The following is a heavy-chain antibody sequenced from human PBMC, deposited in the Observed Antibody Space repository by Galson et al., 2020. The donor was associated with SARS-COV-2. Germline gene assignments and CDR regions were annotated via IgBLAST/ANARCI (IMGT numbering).Heavy chain of an antibody. CDR3: AKAAENGYSSGWYLGDYFDY. Sequence: SCAASGFTFSSYGMHWVRQAPGKGLEWVAVISYDGSNKYYADSVKGRFTISRDNSKNTLYLQMNSLRAEDTAVYYCAKAAENGYSSGWYLGDYFDYWGQGTLVTVSS. V-gene: IGHV3-30*18. J-gene: IGHJ4*02. CDR2: ISYDGSNK. D-gene: IGHD6-19*01. CDR1: GFTFSSYG.